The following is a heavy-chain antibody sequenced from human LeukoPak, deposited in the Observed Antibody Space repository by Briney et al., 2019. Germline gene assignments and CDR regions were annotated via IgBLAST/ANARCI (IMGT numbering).Heavy chain of an antibody. Sequence: GASVKVSCKASGYTFTSYGISWVRQAPGQGLEGMGWISAYNGNTNYAQKLQGRVTMTTDTSTSTAYMELRSLRSDDTAVYYCARDGSGSYFEGYWFDPWGQGTLVTVSS. CDR3: ARDGSGSYFEGYWFDP. V-gene: IGHV1-18*01. CDR2: ISAYNGNT. D-gene: IGHD1-26*01. CDR1: GYTFTSYG. J-gene: IGHJ5*02.